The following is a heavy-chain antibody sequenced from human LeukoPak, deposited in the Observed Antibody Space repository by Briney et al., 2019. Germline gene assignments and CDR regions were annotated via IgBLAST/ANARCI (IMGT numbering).Heavy chain of an antibody. D-gene: IGHD3-22*01. Sequence: SVKVSCKASGGTFSSYAISSVRHAPGQGLEWMGRIIPIFGTANYAQKFQGRVTITTDESTSTAYMELSSLRSEDTAGYYCARGFYDSSGYYSSYFDYWGQGTLVTVSS. CDR3: ARGFYDSSGYYSSYFDY. CDR2: IIPIFGTA. CDR1: GGTFSSYA. J-gene: IGHJ4*02. V-gene: IGHV1-69*05.